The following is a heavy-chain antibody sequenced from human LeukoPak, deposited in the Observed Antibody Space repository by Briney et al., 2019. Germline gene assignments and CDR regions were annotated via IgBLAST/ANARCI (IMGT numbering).Heavy chain of an antibody. D-gene: IGHD3-16*01. CDR2: IYYSGST. J-gene: IGHJ4*02. CDR3: ARAQPGGGYFDY. V-gene: IGHV4-59*01. CDR1: GGSISSYY. Sequence: PSETLSLTCTVSGGSISSYYWSWVRQPPGKGLEWIGDIYYSGSTNYNPSLKSRVTISVDTSKNQFSLKLSSVAAADTAVYYCARAQPGGGYFDYWGQGTLVSVSS.